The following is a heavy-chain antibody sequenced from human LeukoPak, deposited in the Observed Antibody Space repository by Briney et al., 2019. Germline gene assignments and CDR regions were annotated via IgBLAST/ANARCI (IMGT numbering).Heavy chain of an antibody. J-gene: IGHJ5*02. CDR2: IYYSGST. CDR3: ARHLRTTVTTLSWFDP. CDR1: GGSIGSSSYY. D-gene: IGHD4-17*01. Sequence: SETLSLTCTVSGGSIGSSSYYWGWIRQPPGKGLEWIGSIYYSGSTYHNPSLKSRVTISVDTSKNQFSLKLSSVTAADTAVYYCARHLRTTVTTLSWFDPWGQGTLVTVSS. V-gene: IGHV4-39*01.